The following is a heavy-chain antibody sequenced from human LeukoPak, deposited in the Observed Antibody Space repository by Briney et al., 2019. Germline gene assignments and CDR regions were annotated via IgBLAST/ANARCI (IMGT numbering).Heavy chain of an antibody. Sequence: ASVKVSCKASGYTFTSYYMHWVRQAPGQGHEWMGIINPSGGSTSYAQKFQGRATMTRDMSTSTVYMELSSLRSEDTAVYYCAREGDIVATADYWGQGTLVTVSS. CDR2: INPSGGST. CDR3: AREGDIVATADY. J-gene: IGHJ4*02. V-gene: IGHV1-46*01. D-gene: IGHD5-12*01. CDR1: GYTFTSYY.